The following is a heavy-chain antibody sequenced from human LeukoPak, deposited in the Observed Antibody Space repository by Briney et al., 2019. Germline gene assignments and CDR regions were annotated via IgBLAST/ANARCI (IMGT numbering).Heavy chain of an antibody. CDR2: ISSSSSTI. CDR1: GFTFSSYS. V-gene: IGHV3-48*01. J-gene: IGHJ4*02. Sequence: GGSLRLSCAASGFTFSSYSMNWVRQAPGKGLEWVSYISSSSSTIYYADSVKGRFTISRDNAKNSLYLQMNSLRAEDTAVYYCASSNYYVCSGYYMAGFDYWGQGTLVTGSS. D-gene: IGHD3-22*01. CDR3: ASSNYYVCSGYYMAGFDY.